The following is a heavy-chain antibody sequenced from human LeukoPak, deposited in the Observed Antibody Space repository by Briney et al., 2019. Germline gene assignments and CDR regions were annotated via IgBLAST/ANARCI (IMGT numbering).Heavy chain of an antibody. CDR3: ATSYSYDGRLSDY. CDR2: INQDGSEE. D-gene: IGHD3-22*01. V-gene: IGHV3-7*01. Sequence: GGSLRLSCVASGFTYSSYYMSWVRQAPGKGLEWVANINQDGSEEFYVDSVKGRFTVSRDNAKNSLYLQMNSLRADDTAVYYCATSYSYDGRLSDYWGQGTLVTVSS. J-gene: IGHJ4*02. CDR1: GFTYSSYY.